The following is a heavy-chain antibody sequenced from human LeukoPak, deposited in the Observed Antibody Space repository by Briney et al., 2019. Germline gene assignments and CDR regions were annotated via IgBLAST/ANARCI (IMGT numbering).Heavy chain of an antibody. CDR2: IYHSGST. D-gene: IGHD5-18*01. CDR1: GYSISSGHY. V-gene: IGHV4-38-2*01. Sequence: SETLSLTCAVSGYSISSGHYWGWIRQPPGKGLEWIGSIYHSGSTYYNPSLKSRVTISVDTSKNQFSLKLSSVTAADTAVYYCARQDTAMVTDYWGQGTLVTVSS. J-gene: IGHJ4*02. CDR3: ARQDTAMVTDY.